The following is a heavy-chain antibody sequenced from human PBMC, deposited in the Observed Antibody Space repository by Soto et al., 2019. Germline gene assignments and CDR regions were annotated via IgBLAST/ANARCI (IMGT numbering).Heavy chain of an antibody. CDR1: GYTFTSYG. V-gene: IGHV1-18*01. Sequence: QVQLVQSGAEVKKPGASVKVSCKASGYTFTSYGISWVRKAPGQGVKWMGWISAYNGHTSYAQKLHGRVTMTTDTSTSTAYVELRSLRSDDTAVYYCARSLSGSITHCDYWGQGTLVTVSS. D-gene: IGHD3-22*01. J-gene: IGHJ4*02. CDR2: ISAYNGHT. CDR3: ARSLSGSITHCDY.